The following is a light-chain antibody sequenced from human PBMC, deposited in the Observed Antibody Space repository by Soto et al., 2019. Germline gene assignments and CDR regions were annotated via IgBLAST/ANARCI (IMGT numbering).Light chain of an antibody. CDR3: QHLNGYPRT. J-gene: IGKJ1*01. V-gene: IGKV1-9*01. CDR2: AAS. CDR1: QGISSN. Sequence: GDRVTSTCRASQGISSNLAWYQQKPGKAPKLLIYAASTLQSGVPSRFSGSGSGTEFTLTISSLQPEDFATYYCQHLNGYPRTCGQGTKVETK.